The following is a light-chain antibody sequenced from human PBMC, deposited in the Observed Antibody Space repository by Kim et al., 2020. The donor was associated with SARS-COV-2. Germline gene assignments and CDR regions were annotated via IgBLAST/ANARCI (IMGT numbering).Light chain of an antibody. CDR2: GKN. Sequence: SSELTQDPAVSVALGQTVRITCQGDSLRSYYASWYQQKPGQAPVLVIYGKNNRPSGIPDRFSGSSSGNTASLTITGAQAEDEADYYCNSRDSSGPGVFGGGTKVTVL. CDR1: SLRSYY. CDR3: NSRDSSGPGV. V-gene: IGLV3-19*01. J-gene: IGLJ3*02.